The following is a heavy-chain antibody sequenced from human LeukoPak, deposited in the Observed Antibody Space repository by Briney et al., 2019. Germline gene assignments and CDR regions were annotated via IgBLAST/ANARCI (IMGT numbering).Heavy chain of an antibody. J-gene: IGHJ6*02. V-gene: IGHV1-69*13. CDR2: IIPIFGTA. CDR1: GGTFSSYA. Sequence: GASVKVSCKASGGTFSSYAISWVRQAPGQGLEWMGGIIPIFGTANYAQKSQGRVTITADESTSTAYMELSSLRSEDTAVYYCARDLRGYGMDVWGQGTTVTVSS. CDR3: ARDLRGYGMDV.